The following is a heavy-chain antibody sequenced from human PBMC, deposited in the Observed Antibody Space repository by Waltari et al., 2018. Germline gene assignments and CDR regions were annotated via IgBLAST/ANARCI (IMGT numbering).Heavy chain of an antibody. CDR1: GVIFSDYP. D-gene: IGHD2-2*02. J-gene: IGHJ4*02. V-gene: IGHV3-30*14. CDR2: LSSDGTTR. CDR3: ATNEIPWH. Sequence: QVQLVESGGGVVQPGGSLTLSCVASGVIFSDYPMQWVRHVPGKGLQWLAILSSDGTTRRFADSVKGRFSISRDNSKNMLYLQMNSLRVDDTAYYFCATNEIPWHWGQGTLVTVSS.